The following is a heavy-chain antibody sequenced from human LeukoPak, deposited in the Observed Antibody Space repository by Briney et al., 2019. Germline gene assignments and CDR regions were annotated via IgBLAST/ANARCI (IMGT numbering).Heavy chain of an antibody. CDR3: ARGLCSTSNCRLYNWFDL. CDR1: GFTFSSYS. J-gene: IGHJ5*02. D-gene: IGHD2-2*01. CDR2: ISSSSSYI. Sequence: GGSLRLSCAASGFTFSSYSMNWVRQAPGKGLGWVSSISSSSSYIYYADSVKGRFTISRDNGKNSLFLQMISLRPEDTALYYCARGLCSTSNCRLYNWFDLWGQGTPVSVSS. V-gene: IGHV3-21*04.